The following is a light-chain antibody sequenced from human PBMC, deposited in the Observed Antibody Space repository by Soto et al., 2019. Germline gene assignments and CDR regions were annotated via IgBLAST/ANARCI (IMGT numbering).Light chain of an antibody. J-gene: IGKJ3*01. Sequence: EIVMTQSPATLSVSPGERASLSCRASQSVGSKLAWYQHKPGQAPRLLIYDASTRATGFPARFSGSGSGTEFTLTISSLQPEDFAVYYCQQDNNWPPFTFGPGTKVDI. CDR1: QSVGSK. V-gene: IGKV3-15*01. CDR3: QQDNNWPPFT. CDR2: DAS.